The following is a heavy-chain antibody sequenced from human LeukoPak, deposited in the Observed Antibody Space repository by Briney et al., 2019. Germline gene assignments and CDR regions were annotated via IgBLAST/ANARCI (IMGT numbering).Heavy chain of an antibody. CDR3: ARDTYCGGDCYSGVDY. J-gene: IGHJ4*02. CDR1: GFTFSSYS. V-gene: IGHV3-21*01. CDR2: ISSSSSYI. Sequence: GGPLRLSCAASGFTFSSYSMNWVRQAPGKGLEWVSSISSSSSYIYYADSVKGRFTISRDNAKNSLYLQMNSLRAEDTAVYYCARDTYCGGDCYSGVDYWGQGTLVTVSS. D-gene: IGHD2-21*02.